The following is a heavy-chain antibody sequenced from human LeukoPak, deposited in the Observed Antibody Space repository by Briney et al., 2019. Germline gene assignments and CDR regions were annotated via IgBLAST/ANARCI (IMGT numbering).Heavy chain of an antibody. Sequence: SVKVSCKASGGTFSSYAISWVRQAPGQGLEWMGRIIPIFGRENYAQKFQGRVTITADKSTSTAYMELSSLRSEDTAVYYCARGRLSGGNSSSWGQGTLVTVSS. CDR3: ARGRLSGGNSSS. D-gene: IGHD4-23*01. CDR1: GGTFSSYA. J-gene: IGHJ5*02. CDR2: IIPIFGRE. V-gene: IGHV1-69*04.